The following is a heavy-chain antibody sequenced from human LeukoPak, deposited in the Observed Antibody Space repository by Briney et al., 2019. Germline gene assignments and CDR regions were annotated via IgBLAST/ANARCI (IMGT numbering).Heavy chain of an antibody. Sequence: PSETLSLTCTVSGGSISSSSYYWGWIRQPPGKGLEWIGSIYYSGSTYYNPSLKSRVTISVDTSKNQFSLKLSSVTAADTAVYYCASEGGYTTQYVDYWGQGTLVTVSS. J-gene: IGHJ4*02. CDR3: ASEGGYTTQYVDY. CDR2: IYYSGST. D-gene: IGHD6-25*01. CDR1: GGSISSSSYY. V-gene: IGHV4-39*01.